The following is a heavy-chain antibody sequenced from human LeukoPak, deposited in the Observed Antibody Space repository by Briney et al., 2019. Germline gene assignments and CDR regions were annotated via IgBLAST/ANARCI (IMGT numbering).Heavy chain of an antibody. CDR2: IYSTGVT. Sequence: SQTLSLTCTVSGGSISNGAYCWSWIRQPAGKTLEWIVRIYSTGVTDYSPSFKSRVSMTLDTSRNHFSVKLRSVTAAETAMYYCARIGSHNDFWSGYSHWGQGTLVAVSS. V-gene: IGHV4-61*02. D-gene: IGHD3-3*01. CDR3: ARIGSHNDFWSGYSH. J-gene: IGHJ4*02. CDR1: GGSISNGAYC.